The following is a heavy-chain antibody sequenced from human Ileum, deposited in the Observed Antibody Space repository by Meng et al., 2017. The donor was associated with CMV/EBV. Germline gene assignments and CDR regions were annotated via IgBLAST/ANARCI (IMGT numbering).Heavy chain of an antibody. V-gene: IGHV4-61*01. CDR3: ARGQEGDIVVVPIKSNSYAFDI. Sequence: GSLRLSCIVSGGSVTSRSYNWNWIRQSPGKGLEWIGYIYSNGTTDYNSSLKSRVVILVDTSISTAYMELSRLRSDDTAVYYCARGQEGDIVVVPIKSNSYAFDIWGQGTMVTVSS. J-gene: IGHJ3*02. D-gene: IGHD2-2*01. CDR1: GGSVTSRSYN. CDR2: IYSNGTT.